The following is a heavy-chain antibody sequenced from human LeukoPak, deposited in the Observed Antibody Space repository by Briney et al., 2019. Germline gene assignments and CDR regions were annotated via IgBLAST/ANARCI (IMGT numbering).Heavy chain of an antibody. J-gene: IGHJ4*02. Sequence: SETLSLTCTVSGGSVSGYYWSWIRQPPGKGLEWIAYIYYSGSTSYNPSLKSRVTISVDSSKNQFSLKLSSVTAADTAVYYCARNRGISGYDLSVGYWGQGTLVTVSS. CDR3: ARNRGISGYDLSVGY. V-gene: IGHV4-59*08. CDR2: IYYSGST. CDR1: GGSVSGYY. D-gene: IGHD5-12*01.